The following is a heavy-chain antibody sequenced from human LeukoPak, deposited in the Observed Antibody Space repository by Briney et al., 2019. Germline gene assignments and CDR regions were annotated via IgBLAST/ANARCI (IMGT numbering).Heavy chain of an antibody. Sequence: GESLKISCKGSGYSFTSYWIGRVRQMPGKGLEWMGIIYPGDSDTRYSPSFQGQVTISADKSISTAYLQWSSLKASDTAMYYCARLIYGGNSGYYYMDVWGKGTTVTVSS. CDR3: ARLIYGGNSGYYYMDV. D-gene: IGHD4-23*01. J-gene: IGHJ6*03. CDR1: GYSFTSYW. CDR2: IYPGDSDT. V-gene: IGHV5-51*01.